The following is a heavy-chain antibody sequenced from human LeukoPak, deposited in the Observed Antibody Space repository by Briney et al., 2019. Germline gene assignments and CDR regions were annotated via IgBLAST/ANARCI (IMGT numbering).Heavy chain of an antibody. Sequence: ASVKVSCKASGYTFTGYYMHWVRQAPGQGLEWMGWINPNSGGTNYAQKFQGRVTMTRDTSISTAYMELSRLRSDDTAVYYCASLGYCSGGSCYLPYYFDYWGQGTLVTVSS. V-gene: IGHV1-2*02. D-gene: IGHD2-15*01. CDR3: ASLGYCSGGSCYLPYYFDY. J-gene: IGHJ4*02. CDR1: GYTFTGYY. CDR2: INPNSGGT.